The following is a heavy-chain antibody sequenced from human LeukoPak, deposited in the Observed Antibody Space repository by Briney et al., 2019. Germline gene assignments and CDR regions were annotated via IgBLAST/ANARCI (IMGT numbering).Heavy chain of an antibody. V-gene: IGHV4-34*01. CDR1: GGSFSGYY. Sequence: SSETLSLTCAVYGGSFSGYYWSWIRQPPGKGLEWIGEINHSGSTNYNPSLKSRVTISVDTSKNQFSLKLSSVTAADTAVYYCARYYYGSGSSFIFDYWGQGTLVTVSS. J-gene: IGHJ4*02. D-gene: IGHD3-10*01. CDR3: ARYYYGSGSSFIFDY. CDR2: INHSGST.